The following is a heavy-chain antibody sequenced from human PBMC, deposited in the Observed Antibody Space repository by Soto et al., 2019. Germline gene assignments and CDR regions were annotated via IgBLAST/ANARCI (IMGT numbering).Heavy chain of an antibody. Sequence: SVKVSCKASGGTFSRYAISWVRQAPGQGLEWMGGIIPIFGTANYAQKFQGRVTITADESTSTAYMELSSLRSEDTAVYYCGRESAPRSAELLYYFDYWGQGTLVTVSS. CDR2: IIPIFGTA. V-gene: IGHV1-69*13. CDR1: GGTFSRYA. D-gene: IGHD3-10*01. CDR3: GRESAPRSAELLYYFDY. J-gene: IGHJ4*02.